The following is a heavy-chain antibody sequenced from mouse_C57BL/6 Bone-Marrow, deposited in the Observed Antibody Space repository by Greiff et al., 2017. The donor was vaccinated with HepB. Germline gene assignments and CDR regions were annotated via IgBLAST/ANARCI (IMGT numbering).Heavy chain of an antibody. J-gene: IGHJ2*01. D-gene: IGHD1-1*02. CDR2: ISNGGGST. Sequence: EVKLVESGGGLVQPGGSLKLSCAASGFTFSDYYMYWVRQTPEKRLEWVAYISNGGGSTYYPDTVKGRFTISRDNAKNTLYLQMSRLKSEDTAMYYCARGGPHFDYWGQGTTLTVSS. CDR3: ARGGPHFDY. CDR1: GFTFSDYY. V-gene: IGHV5-12*01.